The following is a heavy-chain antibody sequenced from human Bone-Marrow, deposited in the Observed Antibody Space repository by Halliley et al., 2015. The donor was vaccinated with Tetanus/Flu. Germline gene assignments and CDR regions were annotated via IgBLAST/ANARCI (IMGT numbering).Heavy chain of an antibody. CDR3: ASKKYSSMYQYGMDV. J-gene: IGHJ6*02. CDR2: IYPTGST. V-gene: IGHV4-59*01. Sequence: AYIYPTGSTNYNPSLQSRVTISVDTSKKQLSLNLRSVTAADTAVYYCASKKYSSMYQYGMDVWGQGTTVTVSS. D-gene: IGHD5-18*01.